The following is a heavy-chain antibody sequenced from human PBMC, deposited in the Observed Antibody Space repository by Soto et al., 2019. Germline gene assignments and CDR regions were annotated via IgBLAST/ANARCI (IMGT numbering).Heavy chain of an antibody. D-gene: IGHD4-17*01. CDR1: GYSISSGYY. CDR2: IYHSGST. CDR3: ARADHYGDSRFDY. J-gene: IGHJ4*02. V-gene: IGHV4-38-2*01. Sequence: SETLSLTCAVSGYSISSGYYWGWIRQPPGKGLEWIGSIYHSGSTYYNPSLKSRVTISVDTSKNQFSLKLSSVTAADTAVYYCARADHYGDSRFDYWGQGTLVTVPQ.